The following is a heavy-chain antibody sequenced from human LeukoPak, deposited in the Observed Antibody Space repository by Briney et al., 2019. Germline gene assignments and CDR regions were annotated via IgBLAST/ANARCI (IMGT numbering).Heavy chain of an antibody. V-gene: IGHV4-61*01. CDR1: GGSVSSGSYY. D-gene: IGHD5/OR15-5a*01. Sequence: SETLSLTCTVSGGSVSSGSYYWSWIWQPPGKGLEWIGYISYTGSTNYNPSLKSRITISVDTSKNQFALKLSSVTAADTAVYYCARDRIVSSAFDIWGQGTMVTVSS. CDR2: ISYTGST. CDR3: ARDRIVSSAFDI. J-gene: IGHJ3*02.